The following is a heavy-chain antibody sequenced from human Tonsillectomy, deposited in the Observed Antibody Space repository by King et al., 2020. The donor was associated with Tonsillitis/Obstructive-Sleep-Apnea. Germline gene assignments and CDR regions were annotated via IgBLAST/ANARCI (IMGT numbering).Heavy chain of an antibody. CDR1: GFTISSRA. J-gene: IGHJ4*02. CDR3: AKDHESSGWPAFDS. CDR2: ITNNAGKT. Sequence: VQLVESGGGLVQPGGSLRLSCAVSGFTISSRAVSWVRQAPGKGLEWLSSITNNAGKTYYADSVMGRFTISRDDSKNTLYLEMNSRRVEDTAVYYCAKDHESSGWPAFDSWGQGTLVTVSS. D-gene: IGHD3-22*01. V-gene: IGHV3-23*04.